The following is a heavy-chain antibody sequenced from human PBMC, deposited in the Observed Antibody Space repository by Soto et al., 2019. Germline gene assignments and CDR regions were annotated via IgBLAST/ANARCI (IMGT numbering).Heavy chain of an antibody. CDR1: GGSFSGYY. Sequence: QVQLQQWGAGLLKSSETLSLTCAVFGGSFSGYYWSWIRQPPGKGVEWIGEINHRGSTNHNPSLKSRVTISVDTSKNQFSLKLSSVTAADTAVYYCATTNWNHNWFDPWGKGTLVTVSS. CDR3: ATTNWNHNWFDP. D-gene: IGHD1-1*01. V-gene: IGHV4-34*01. CDR2: INHRGST. J-gene: IGHJ5*02.